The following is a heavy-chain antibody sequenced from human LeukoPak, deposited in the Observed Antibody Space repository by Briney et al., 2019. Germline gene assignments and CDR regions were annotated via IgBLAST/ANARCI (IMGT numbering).Heavy chain of an antibody. D-gene: IGHD1-26*01. CDR2: ISSSSSYI. Sequence: TGGSLRLSCAASGFTFSSYSMNWVRQAPGKGLEWVSSISSSSSYIYYADSVKGRFTISRDNAKNSLYLQMNSLRAEDTAVYYCAREGFFSGSYSLDYWGQGTLVTVSS. V-gene: IGHV3-21*01. CDR1: GFTFSSYS. J-gene: IGHJ4*02. CDR3: AREGFFSGSYSLDY.